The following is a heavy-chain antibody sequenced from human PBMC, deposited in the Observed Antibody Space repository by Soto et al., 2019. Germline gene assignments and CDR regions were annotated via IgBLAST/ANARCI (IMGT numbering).Heavy chain of an antibody. Sequence: ASVKVSCKASGYTFTSYGISWVRQAPGQGLEWMGWISAYNGNTNYAQKLQGRVTMTTDTSTSTAYMELRSLRSDDTAVYYCASFLWFGESPLAFDIWGQGTMVTVSS. CDR1: GYTFTSYG. J-gene: IGHJ3*02. CDR2: ISAYNGNT. V-gene: IGHV1-18*01. CDR3: ASFLWFGESPLAFDI. D-gene: IGHD3-10*01.